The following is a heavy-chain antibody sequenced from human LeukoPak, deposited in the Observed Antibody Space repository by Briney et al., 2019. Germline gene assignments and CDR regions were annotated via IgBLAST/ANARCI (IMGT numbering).Heavy chain of an antibody. CDR2: ISWDGNIK. Sequence: GGSLRLSCAASGFTLRCYVILGVRHAPGKGLGWVAFISWDGNIKYYADSVRRRFSISRDNSKNTLSLQTNSLRGEHTAVYYCARDRREHYSTDYWGQGTLVTVSS. J-gene: IGHJ4*02. D-gene: IGHD1-26*01. V-gene: IGHV3-30-3*01. CDR3: ARDRREHYSTDY. CDR1: GFTLRCYV.